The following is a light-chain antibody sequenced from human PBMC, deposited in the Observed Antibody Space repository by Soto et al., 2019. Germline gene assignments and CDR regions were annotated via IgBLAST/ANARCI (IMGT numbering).Light chain of an antibody. Sequence: DIQMTQSSSTLSGSLGDSVTITCRASQTISSWLAWYQQKPGKAPKLLIYDVSNLERGVPPRFSGSTSGAESTLTITGLQPYDLGTYYCQHTTDFTFGQGTKVDI. CDR2: DVS. CDR1: QTISSW. V-gene: IGKV1-5*01. J-gene: IGKJ2*01. CDR3: QHTTDFT.